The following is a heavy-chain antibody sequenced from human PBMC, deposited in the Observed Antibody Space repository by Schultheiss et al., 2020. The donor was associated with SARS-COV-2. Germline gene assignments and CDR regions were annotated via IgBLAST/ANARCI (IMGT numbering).Heavy chain of an antibody. J-gene: IGHJ4*02. V-gene: IGHV3-66*04. D-gene: IGHD5-18*01. CDR3: ARRPVDTAMVSHFDY. CDR2: IYSGGST. CDR1: GFTVSSNY. Sequence: GGSLRLSCAASGFTVSSNYMSWVRQAPGKGLEWVSVIYSGGSTYYADSVKGRFTISRDNSKNTLYLQMNSLRAEDTAVYYCARRPVDTAMVSHFDYWGQGTLVTVSS.